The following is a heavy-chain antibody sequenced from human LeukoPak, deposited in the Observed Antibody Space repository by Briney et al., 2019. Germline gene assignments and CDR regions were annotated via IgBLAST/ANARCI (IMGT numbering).Heavy chain of an antibody. V-gene: IGHV1-18*01. Sequence: ASVKVSCKASGYTFTSYGISWVRQAPGRGLEWMGWISAYNGNTNYAQKLQGRVTMTTDTSTSTAYMELRSLRSDDTAVYYCARAVLRGYSGYEGYFDYWGQGTLVTVSS. D-gene: IGHD5-12*01. J-gene: IGHJ4*02. CDR3: ARAVLRGYSGYEGYFDY. CDR1: GYTFTSYG. CDR2: ISAYNGNT.